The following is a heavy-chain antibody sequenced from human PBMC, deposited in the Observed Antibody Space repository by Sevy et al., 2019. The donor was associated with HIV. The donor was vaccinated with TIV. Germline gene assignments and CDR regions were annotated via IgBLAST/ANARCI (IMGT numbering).Heavy chain of an antibody. Sequence: GGSLRLSCAASGFTFSSYGMHWVRQAPGKGLQWVAVIWYDGSNKYYADSVKGRFTISRDNSKNTLYLQMNSLRAEDTAVYYCARGTITYRGYSYGSDPIIDYWGQRTLVTVSS. V-gene: IGHV3-33*01. CDR2: IWYDGSNK. D-gene: IGHD5-18*01. CDR1: GFTFSSYG. J-gene: IGHJ4*02. CDR3: ARGTITYRGYSYGSDPIIDY.